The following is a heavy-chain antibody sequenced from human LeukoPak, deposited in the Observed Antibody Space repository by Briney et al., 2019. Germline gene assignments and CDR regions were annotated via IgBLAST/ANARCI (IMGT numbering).Heavy chain of an antibody. CDR1: GYMFTSYW. J-gene: IGHJ6*02. Sequence: GESRKISCKGSGYMFTSYWIGWVRQMPGKGLEWMGIINPDDSDTRYSPSFQGQVTISADKSISTAYLRWSSLKASDTAMYYCTRQLELQNYYGMDVWYQGTTVPVSS. V-gene: IGHV5-51*01. CDR2: INPDDSDT. D-gene: IGHD1-7*01. CDR3: TRQLELQNYYGMDV.